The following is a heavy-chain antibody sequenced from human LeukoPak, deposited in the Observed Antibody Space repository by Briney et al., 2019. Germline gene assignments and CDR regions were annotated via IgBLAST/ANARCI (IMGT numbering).Heavy chain of an antibody. D-gene: IGHD6-13*01. J-gene: IGHJ5*02. V-gene: IGHV4-31*03. CDR1: GGSISSGGYY. Sequence: ASQTLSLTCTVSGGSISSGGYYWSWIRPHPGKGLEWIGYIYYSGSTYYNPSLKSRVTISVDTSKNQFSLKLSSVTAADTAVYYCARGWTAAGNNWFDPWGQGTLVTVSS. CDR3: ARGWTAAGNNWFDP. CDR2: IYYSGST.